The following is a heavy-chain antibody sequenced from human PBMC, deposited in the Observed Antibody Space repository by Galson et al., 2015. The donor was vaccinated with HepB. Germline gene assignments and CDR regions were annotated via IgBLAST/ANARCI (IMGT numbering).Heavy chain of an antibody. D-gene: IGHD2-2*02. V-gene: IGHV3-21*01. CDR1: GFAFSSYS. CDR2: ISSSSSYI. J-gene: IGHJ6*02. Sequence: SLRLSCAASGFAFSSYSMNWVRQAPGKGLEWVSSISSSSSYIYYADSVKGRFTISRDNAKNSLYLQMNSLRAEDTAVYYCARSNGYCSSTSCYRLDYYYGMDVWGQGTSVTVSS. CDR3: ARSNGYCSSTSCYRLDYYYGMDV.